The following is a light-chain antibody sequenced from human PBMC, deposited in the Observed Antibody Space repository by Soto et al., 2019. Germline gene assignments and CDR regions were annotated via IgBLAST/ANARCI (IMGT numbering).Light chain of an antibody. CDR3: HQFSLPRT. Sequence: EIVLTQSPGTLSLSPGERATLSCRASQSVSGRYLAWYQQKPGQAPRLVIYGASISATGIPDRFSGSGSGTDFTLTISRLEPEDFAVYYCHQFSLPRTFGQGTKVEIK. V-gene: IGKV3-20*01. CDR1: QSVSGRY. J-gene: IGKJ1*01. CDR2: GAS.